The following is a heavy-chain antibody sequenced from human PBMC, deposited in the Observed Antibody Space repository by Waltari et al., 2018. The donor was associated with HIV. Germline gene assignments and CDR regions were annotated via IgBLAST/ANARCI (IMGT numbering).Heavy chain of an antibody. D-gene: IGHD2-15*01. Sequence: QVQLVESGGGVVQPGRSLRLSCAASGFTFSSYAMHWVRQAPGKGLEWVAVISYDGSNKYYADSVKGRFTISRDNSKNTLYLQMNSLRAEDTAVYYCARGIWAFDYWGQGTLVTVSS. CDR1: GFTFSSYA. V-gene: IGHV3-30*04. CDR3: ARGIWAFDY. J-gene: IGHJ4*02. CDR2: ISYDGSNK.